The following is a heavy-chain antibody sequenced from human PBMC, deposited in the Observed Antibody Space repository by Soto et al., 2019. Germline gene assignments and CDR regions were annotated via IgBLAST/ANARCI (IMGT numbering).Heavy chain of an antibody. CDR1: GFTFDDYT. V-gene: IGHV3-43*01. J-gene: IGHJ3*02. Sequence: EVQLVESGGVVVQPGGSLRLSCAASGFTFDDYTMHWVRQAPGKGLEWVSLISWDGGSTYYAGSVKGRFTISRDNSKNSLYLQMNSLRTEDTALYYCAVSSGWSALDAFDIWGQGTMVTVSS. CDR2: ISWDGGST. CDR3: AVSSGWSALDAFDI. D-gene: IGHD6-19*01.